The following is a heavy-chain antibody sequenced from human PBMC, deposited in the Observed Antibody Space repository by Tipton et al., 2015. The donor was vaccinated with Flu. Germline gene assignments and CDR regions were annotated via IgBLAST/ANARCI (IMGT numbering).Heavy chain of an antibody. CDR2: VHYRGNS. CDR1: GGSISSGNYF. D-gene: IGHD4-11*01. CDR3: ARRDYSNYVSDPKSWFDP. J-gene: IGHJ5*02. V-gene: IGHV4-39*07. Sequence: LSLTCTVSGGSISSGNYFWGWIRQPPGKGLEWIGSVHYRGNSLFNPSLKSRVTISIDTSKNQFSLNMRSVTAADMAVYYCARRDYSNYVSDPKSWFDPWGQGTLVAVSS.